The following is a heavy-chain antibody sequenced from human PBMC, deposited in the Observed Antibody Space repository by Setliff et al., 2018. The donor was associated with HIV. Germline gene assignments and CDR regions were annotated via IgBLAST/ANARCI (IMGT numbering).Heavy chain of an antibody. Sequence: SETLSLTCAVSGYSISSGYYWGWIRQTPGKGLEWIGSIYHSGTTYYNPSLRSRVTISVDTSKNQFSLKLSSVTAADTAVYYCARGNIDYWTGYYSRSGYFYYMDVWGRGTTVTVSS. D-gene: IGHD3-3*01. CDR2: IYHSGTT. J-gene: IGHJ6*03. CDR3: ARGNIDYWTGYYSRSGYFYYMDV. CDR1: GYSISSGYY. V-gene: IGHV4-38-2*01.